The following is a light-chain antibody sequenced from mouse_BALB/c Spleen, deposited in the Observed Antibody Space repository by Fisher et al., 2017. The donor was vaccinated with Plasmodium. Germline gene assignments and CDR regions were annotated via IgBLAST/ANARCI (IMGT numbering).Light chain of an antibody. CDR2: TVS. J-gene: IGKJ4*01. CDR1: QSLVYSDGNTY. Sequence: DIVMTQSTLSLPVSLGDQASISCRSSQSLVYSDGNTYLHWYLQKPGQSPELLIYTVSNRFSVVPDRFSGSGSGTDFTLKIGRVEAEDLGVYYCFQCSHVPFTFGSGTKLEI. V-gene: IGKV1-110*01. CDR3: FQCSHVPFT.